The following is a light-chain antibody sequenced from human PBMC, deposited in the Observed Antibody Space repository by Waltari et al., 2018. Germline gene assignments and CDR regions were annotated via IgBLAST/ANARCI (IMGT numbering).Light chain of an antibody. V-gene: IGLV1-51*01. CDR1: SSNLGHND. CDR3: ATWDSRLSVVV. CDR2: DNN. J-gene: IGLJ3*02. Sequence: QSVLTQPPSVSAAPGQKVTISCSGSSSNLGHNDVSWYQQFPGTAPKLLITDNNKRPFGIPDRFSGSKSGTSATLGITGLQTGDEADYYCATWDSRLSVVVFGGGTKVTVL.